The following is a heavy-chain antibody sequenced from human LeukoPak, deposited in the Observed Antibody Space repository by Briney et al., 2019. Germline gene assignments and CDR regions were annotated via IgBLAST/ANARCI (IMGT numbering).Heavy chain of an antibody. CDR3: ARDSSGFPRDAPDY. V-gene: IGHV1-18*01. D-gene: IGHD3-22*01. Sequence: ASVKVSCKASGYTFTSYGINWVRQAPGQGLEWMGWISAYNGHTNYAQKLQGRVTMTTDTSTSTAHMELRSLRSDDTAVYFCARDSSGFPRDAPDYWGQGTLVTVSS. J-gene: IGHJ4*02. CDR1: GYTFTSYG. CDR2: ISAYNGHT.